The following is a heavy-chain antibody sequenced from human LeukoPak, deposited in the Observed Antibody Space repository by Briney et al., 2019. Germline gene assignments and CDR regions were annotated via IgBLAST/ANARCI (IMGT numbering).Heavy chain of an antibody. CDR3: ARDPVHSTYSGSYSGAFDI. V-gene: IGHV4-30-4*08. CDR2: IYYSGST. D-gene: IGHD1-26*01. Sequence: SETLPLTXTVSGGSISSGRYYWSWIRQPPGKGLEWIGYIYYSGSTYYNPSLKSRVTISIDTSKNQFSLKLSSVTAADTAVYYCARDPVHSTYSGSYSGAFDIWGQGTMVTVSS. J-gene: IGHJ3*02. CDR1: GGSISSGRYY.